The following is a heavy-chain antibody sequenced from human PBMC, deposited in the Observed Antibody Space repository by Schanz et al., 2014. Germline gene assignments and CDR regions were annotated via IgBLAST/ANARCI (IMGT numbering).Heavy chain of an antibody. D-gene: IGHD6-19*01. CDR3: ARGGYSSGWYDRDIAHFDY. J-gene: IGHJ4*02. V-gene: IGHV1-18*01. CDR1: GYTFTDYG. CDR2: ISPYTGNT. Sequence: QVQLVQSGAELRKPGASVKVSCKASGYTFTDYGLSWVRQAPGQGLEWVGWISPYTGNTHYFDKMEGRVTMTTDTSTSTAYMELTSLRFDDTAVYYCARGGYSSGWYDRDIAHFDYWGQGTLVIVSS.